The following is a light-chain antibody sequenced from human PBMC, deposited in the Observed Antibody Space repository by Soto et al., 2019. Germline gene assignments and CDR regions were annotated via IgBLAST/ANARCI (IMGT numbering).Light chain of an antibody. CDR2: DNN. CDR3: GTWDSSLSAWV. J-gene: IGLJ3*02. Sequence: QSVLTQPPSVSAAPGQKVTISCSGSRSNIGNNYVSGYQPLPGTAPKLLIYDNNKRPSGIPDRFSGSKSGTSATLGITGLQTGDEADYYCGTWDSSLSAWVFGGGTKLTVL. CDR1: RSNIGNNY. V-gene: IGLV1-51*01.